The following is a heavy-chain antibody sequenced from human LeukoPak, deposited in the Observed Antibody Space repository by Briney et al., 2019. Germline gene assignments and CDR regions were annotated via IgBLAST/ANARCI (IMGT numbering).Heavy chain of an antibody. Sequence: GGSLRLSCAASGFTFSSYSMNWVRRAPGKGLEWVSSISSSSSYIYYADSVKGRFTISRDNAKNTLYLQMNSLSAEDTAMYYCSRSMSGSRELWGQGTLVTVSP. V-gene: IGHV3-21*01. CDR2: ISSSSSYI. CDR1: GFTFSSYS. J-gene: IGHJ4*02. D-gene: IGHD1-26*01. CDR3: SRSMSGSREL.